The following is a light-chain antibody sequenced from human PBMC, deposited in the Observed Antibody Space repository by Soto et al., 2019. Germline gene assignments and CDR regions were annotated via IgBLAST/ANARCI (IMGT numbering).Light chain of an antibody. V-gene: IGKV3D-15*01. Sequence: VMTQSPVTLSVSPGETATLSCGTSQSVSTNLDWYQQKPGQPPRLLIYDASTRSTGIPARFRGSGSGTDFTLTISGLQPEDFATYYCQQSYSTPLAFGGGTKVDIK. CDR1: QSVSTN. CDR3: QQSYSTPLA. CDR2: DAS. J-gene: IGKJ4*01.